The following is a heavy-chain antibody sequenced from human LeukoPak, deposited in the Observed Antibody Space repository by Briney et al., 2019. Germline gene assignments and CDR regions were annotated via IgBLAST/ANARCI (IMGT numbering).Heavy chain of an antibody. Sequence: GGSLRLSCAVSGLTFSSSWMDWVRQAPGKGLEWVASINPDGNKKYSADSVKGRFTISRDNAENSLYLQMNSLRVEDTAFYYCARDLAYSRLDYWGQGMLVAVSS. CDR1: GLTFSSSW. D-gene: IGHD5-18*01. CDR2: INPDGNKK. J-gene: IGHJ4*02. CDR3: ARDLAYSRLDY. V-gene: IGHV3-7*01.